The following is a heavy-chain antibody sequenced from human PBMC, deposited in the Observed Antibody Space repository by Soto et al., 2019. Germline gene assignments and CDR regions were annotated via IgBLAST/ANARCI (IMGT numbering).Heavy chain of an antibody. V-gene: IGHV3-74*01. CDR3: ARAAGYSRSWYAAAPSNWFDP. CDR1: GFTFSSYW. CDR2: INSDGSST. D-gene: IGHD6-13*01. Sequence: GESLKISCAASGFTFSSYWMHWVRQAPGTGLWWVSRINSDGSSTSYADSEEGRFTLSRDNAKNTLYLQMNSLRAEDTAEYYCARAAGYSRSWYAAAPSNWFDPWGQVNLVIVSS. J-gene: IGHJ5*02.